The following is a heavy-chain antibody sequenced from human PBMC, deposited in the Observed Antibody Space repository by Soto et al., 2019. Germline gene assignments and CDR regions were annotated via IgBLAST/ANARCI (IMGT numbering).Heavy chain of an antibody. CDR2: IFYLGSS. CDR1: Y. V-gene: IGHV4-39*01. J-gene: IGHJ5*02. CDR3: ARHSLALRKNNWFDP. D-gene: IGHD3-3*02. Sequence: YWGLVRQPRGKGLEWIGSIFYLGSSYYNPSLKSRVTMSVDTSKNQFSLRLRSVTAADTALYFCARHSLALRKNNWFDPWGQGIMVTSPQ.